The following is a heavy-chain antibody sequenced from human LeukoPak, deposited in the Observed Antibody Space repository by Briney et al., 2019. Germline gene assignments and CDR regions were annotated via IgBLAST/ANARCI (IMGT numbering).Heavy chain of an antibody. Sequence: PSETLSLTCTVSGGSISSSYYYWSRIRQPPGKGLEWIGNIYYTGNTNYNPSLKSRVSISLDTSRNQFFLNLSSVTATDTAVYYCARSFGSKNAFDVWGQGTVVTVSS. V-gene: IGHV4-61*05. CDR3: ARSFGSKNAFDV. CDR1: GGSISSSYYY. J-gene: IGHJ3*01. D-gene: IGHD3-3*01. CDR2: IYYTGNT.